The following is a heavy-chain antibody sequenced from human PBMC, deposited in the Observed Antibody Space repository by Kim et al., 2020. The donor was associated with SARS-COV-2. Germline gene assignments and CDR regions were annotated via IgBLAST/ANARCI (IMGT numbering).Heavy chain of an antibody. V-gene: IGHV4-59*08. CDR1: GASISRDY. CDR2: IYYSGAT. Sequence: SETLSLTCNVSGASISRDYWSWIRQPPGRGLEWIGYIYYSGATDYNPSLRGRFTISGDTSKNQFSRKRTSVTAADRPDFYFANSAHSAYADYWGQG. CDR3: ANSAHSAYADY. D-gene: IGHD4-4*01. J-gene: IGHJ4*02.